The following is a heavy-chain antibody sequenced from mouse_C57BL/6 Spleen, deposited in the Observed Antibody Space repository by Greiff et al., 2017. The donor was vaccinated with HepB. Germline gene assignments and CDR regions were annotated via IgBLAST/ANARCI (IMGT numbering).Heavy chain of an antibody. CDR2: INPNNGGT. V-gene: IGHV1-22*01. Sequence: EVQLQQSGPELVKPGASVKMSCKASGYTFTDYNMHWVKQSHGKSLEWIGYINPNNGGTSYNQKFKGKATLTVNKSSSTAYMELRSLTSEDSAVYYCARSATVVAPDYAMDYWGQGTSVTVSS. D-gene: IGHD1-1*01. J-gene: IGHJ4*01. CDR1: GYTFTDYN. CDR3: ARSATVVAPDYAMDY.